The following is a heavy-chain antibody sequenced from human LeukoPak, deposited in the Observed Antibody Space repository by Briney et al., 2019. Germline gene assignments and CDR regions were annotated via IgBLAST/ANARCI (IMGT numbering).Heavy chain of an antibody. CDR1: GFTFSSYG. J-gene: IGHJ4*02. Sequence: GGSLRLSCVASGFTFSSYGMHWVRQAPGKGLEWVALISYAGSNKYYADSVKGRFTISRDNSKNTLYLQMNSLRAEDTAVYYCVGGTNYFDYWGQGTLVTVSS. CDR2: ISYAGSNK. CDR3: VGGTNYFDY. D-gene: IGHD2-2*01. V-gene: IGHV3-30*03.